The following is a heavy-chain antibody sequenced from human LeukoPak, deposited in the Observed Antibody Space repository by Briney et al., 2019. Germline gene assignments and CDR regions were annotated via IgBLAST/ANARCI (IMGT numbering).Heavy chain of an antibody. V-gene: IGHV3-30*02. J-gene: IGHJ4*02. CDR1: GFTFSSYG. Sequence: GGSLRLSCAASGFTFSSYGMHWVRQAPGKGLEWVSFIRYDGRNKYYADSVKGRFAISRDNSKSTLYLQMNSLRAEDTAVYYCAKDRRDDIFDYWGQGTLVTVSS. CDR3: AKDRRDDIFDY. CDR2: IRYDGRNK. D-gene: IGHD3-9*01.